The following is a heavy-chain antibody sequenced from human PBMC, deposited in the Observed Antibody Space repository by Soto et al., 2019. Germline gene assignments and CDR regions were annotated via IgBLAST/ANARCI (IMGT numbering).Heavy chain of an antibody. D-gene: IGHD2-2*01. CDR2: INHSGST. J-gene: IGHJ5*02. Sequence: SETLSLTCAVYGGSFSGYYWTWIRQPPGTGLEWIGEINHSGSTNYNPSLKSRVTISVDTSKNQFSLKLSSVTAADTAVYYCARGYCSSTTCYIWDNWFDPWGQGTLVTVSS. CDR3: ARGYCSSTTCYIWDNWFDP. V-gene: IGHV4-34*01. CDR1: GGSFSGYY.